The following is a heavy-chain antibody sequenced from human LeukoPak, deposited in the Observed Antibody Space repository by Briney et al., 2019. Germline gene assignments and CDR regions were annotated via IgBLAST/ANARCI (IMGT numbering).Heavy chain of an antibody. D-gene: IGHD3-22*01. CDR2: IYYSGST. V-gene: IGHV4-59*08. CDR3: ARRRGYYYDSSGYYMRRGFYYFDY. Sequence: SETLSLTCTVSGGSISSYYWSWIRQPPGKGLEWIGYIYYSGSTNYNPSLKSRVTISVDTPKNQFSLKLSSVTAADTAVYYCARRRGYYYDSSGYYMRRGFYYFDYWGQGTLVTVSS. J-gene: IGHJ4*02. CDR1: GGSISSYY.